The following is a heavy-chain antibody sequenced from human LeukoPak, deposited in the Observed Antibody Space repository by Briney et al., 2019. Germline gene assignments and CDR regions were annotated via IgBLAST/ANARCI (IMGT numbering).Heavy chain of an antibody. CDR2: INHSGST. D-gene: IGHD2-21*02. V-gene: IGHV4-34*01. Sequence: TSGTLSLTCAVYGGSFSGYYWSWIRQPPGKGLEWIGEINHSGSTNYNPSLKSRVTISVDTSKNQFSLKLSSVTAADTAVYYCTRGRGIVVVTAIISKYYFDYWGQGTLVTVSS. J-gene: IGHJ4*02. CDR1: GGSFSGYY. CDR3: TRGRGIVVVTAIISKYYFDY.